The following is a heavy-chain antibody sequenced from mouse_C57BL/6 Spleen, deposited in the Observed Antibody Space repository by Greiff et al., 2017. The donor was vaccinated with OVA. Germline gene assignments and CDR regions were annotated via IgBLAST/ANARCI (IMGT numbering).Heavy chain of an antibody. Sequence: QVQLKQSGAELVKPGASVKISCKASGYAFSSYWMNWVKQRPGKGLEWIGQIYPGDGDTNYNGKFKGKATLTADKSSSTAYMQLSSLTSEDSAVYFCARRVTGTNFDYWGQGTTLTVSS. CDR1: GYAFSSYW. V-gene: IGHV1-80*01. D-gene: IGHD4-1*01. CDR3: ARRVTGTNFDY. J-gene: IGHJ2*01. CDR2: IYPGDGDT.